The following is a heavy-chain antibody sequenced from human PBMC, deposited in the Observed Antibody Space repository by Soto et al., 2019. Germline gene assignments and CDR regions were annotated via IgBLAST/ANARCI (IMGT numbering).Heavy chain of an antibody. Sequence: EVQLVESGGGLVQPGGSLRLSCAASGFTVSSNYMTWVRQAPGKGLEWVSNIYSGGTTSYADSVKGRFTISRVNSKNTLFLQMNSLRDDDTAVYYCASGASGNYRWGQGTLVTVSS. CDR3: ASGASGNYR. D-gene: IGHD3-10*01. CDR2: IYSGGTT. V-gene: IGHV3-66*01. J-gene: IGHJ4*02. CDR1: GFTVSSNY.